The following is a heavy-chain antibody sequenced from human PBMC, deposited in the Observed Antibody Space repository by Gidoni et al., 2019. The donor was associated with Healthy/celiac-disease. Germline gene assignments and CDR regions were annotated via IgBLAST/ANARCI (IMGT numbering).Heavy chain of an antibody. J-gene: IGHJ4*02. Sequence: QVQLPQWGAGRLKPSETLSLTCAVYGGSFSGYYWRWIRQPPGKGLEWIGEITHSGSTNYNPSLKSRVTISVDTSKNQFSLKLSSVTAADTAVYYCARGGQKYQLLDYFDYWGQGTLVTVSS. CDR3: ARGGQKYQLLDYFDY. D-gene: IGHD2-2*01. CDR1: GGSFSGYY. CDR2: ITHSGST. V-gene: IGHV4-34*01.